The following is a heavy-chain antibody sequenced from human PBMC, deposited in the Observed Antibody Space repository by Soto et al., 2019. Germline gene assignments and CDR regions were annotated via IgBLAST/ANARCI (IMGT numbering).Heavy chain of an antibody. V-gene: IGHV3-30*18. CDR2: ISYDGSNK. D-gene: IGHD6-6*01. J-gene: IGHJ3*02. CDR1: GFTLRSHC. CDR3: AKALVEYSSSSDAFDI. Sequence: GGAPSLSFSASGFTLRSHCMHRGRPAPGKGLEWVAVISYDGSNKYYADSVKGRFTISRDNSKNTLYLQMNSLRAEDTAVYYCAKALVEYSSSSDAFDIWGQGTMVTVSS.